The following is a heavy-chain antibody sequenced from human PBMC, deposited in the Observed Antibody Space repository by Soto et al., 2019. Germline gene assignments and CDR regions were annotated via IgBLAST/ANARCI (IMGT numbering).Heavy chain of an antibody. CDR2: IIPIFGTA. V-gene: IGHV1-69*13. J-gene: IGHJ6*02. D-gene: IGHD6-19*01. CDR1: GGTFSSYA. CDR3: ARALDRSGSYEGLSIL. Sequence: VASVKVSCKASGGTFSSYAISWVRQAPGQGLEWMGGIIPIFGTANYAQKFQGRVTITADESTSTAYMELSSLRSEDTAVYYCARALDRSGSYEGLSILWGQGTTVTVSS.